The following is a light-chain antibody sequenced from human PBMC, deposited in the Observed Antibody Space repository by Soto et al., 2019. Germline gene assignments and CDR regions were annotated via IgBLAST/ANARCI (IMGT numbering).Light chain of an antibody. CDR1: QSVSSSY. CDR2: GAS. CDR3: QQYGNSPYT. Sequence: DIVLTQSPGTLSLSPGERATLSCRASQSVSSSYLAWYQQRPGQAPRLLIYGASSRATGIPDRFSGSGSGTDFTLTISRLEPEDFTVYYCQQYGNSPYTFGQGTKVDIK. V-gene: IGKV3-20*01. J-gene: IGKJ2*01.